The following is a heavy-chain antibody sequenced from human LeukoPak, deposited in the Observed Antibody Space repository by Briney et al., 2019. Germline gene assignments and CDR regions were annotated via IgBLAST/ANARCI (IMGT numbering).Heavy chain of an antibody. D-gene: IGHD3-22*01. CDR1: GFTFSSYW. CDR3: VRSSGYPVG. Sequence: PGGSLRLSCAASGFTFSSYWMHWVRQAPGKGLVWVSRINTDGTNTTYADSVKGRFTISRDNAKNTLYLQMNSLRAEDTAVYYCVRSSGYPVGWGQGTLVTVSS. V-gene: IGHV3-74*01. CDR2: INTDGTNT. J-gene: IGHJ4*02.